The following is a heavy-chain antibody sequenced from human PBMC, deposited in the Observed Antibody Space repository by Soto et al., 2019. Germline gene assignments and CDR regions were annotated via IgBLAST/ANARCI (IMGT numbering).Heavy chain of an antibody. Sequence: SETLSLTCTVSGGSIRSGDSYWSWIRQPPGKGMEWIGYIYYSGSTYYNPSLKSRVSISLDTSKNQFSLNLSPVTAAHTAVYYCTRSHYSDRSGTDYWGEGTLVTVSS. CDR1: GGSIRSGDSY. CDR2: IYYSGST. V-gene: IGHV4-30-4*01. J-gene: IGHJ4*02. CDR3: TRSHYSDRSGTDY. D-gene: IGHD3-22*01.